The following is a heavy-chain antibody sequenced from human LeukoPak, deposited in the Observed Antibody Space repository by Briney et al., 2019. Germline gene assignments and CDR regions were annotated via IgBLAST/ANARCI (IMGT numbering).Heavy chain of an antibody. Sequence: SETLSLTCTVSGGSISSSSYYWGWIRQPPGKGLNWIGSIYYSGSTYYNPSLKSRVTISVDTSRDQFSLKLSSVTAADTAVYYCARRWSGYSYGYWVVPAFDIWGQGTMVTVSS. J-gene: IGHJ3*02. CDR1: GGSISSSSYY. CDR3: ARRWSGYSYGYWVVPAFDI. D-gene: IGHD5-18*01. CDR2: IYYSGST. V-gene: IGHV4-39*07.